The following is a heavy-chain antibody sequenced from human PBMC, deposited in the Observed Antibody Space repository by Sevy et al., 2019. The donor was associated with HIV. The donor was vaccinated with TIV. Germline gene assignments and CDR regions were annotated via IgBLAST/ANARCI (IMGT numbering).Heavy chain of an antibody. J-gene: IGHJ5*02. D-gene: IGHD3-3*01. CDR2: IYYSGST. CDR1: GGSVSSGSYY. V-gene: IGHV4-61*01. CDR3: GRSHYGFWSGYYRSGWFDP. Sequence: SETLSLTCTVSGGSVSSGSYYWSWIRQPPGKGLEWIGYIYYSGSTNYNPSLKSRVTISVDTSKNQFSLKLGSGTAAETAVYYWGRSHYGFWSGYYRSGWFDPWGQGTLVTVSS.